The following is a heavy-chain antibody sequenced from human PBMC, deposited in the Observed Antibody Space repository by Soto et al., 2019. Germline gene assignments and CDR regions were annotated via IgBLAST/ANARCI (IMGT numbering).Heavy chain of an antibody. J-gene: IGHJ6*02. D-gene: IGHD2-2*01. CDR2: IYPGDSDT. CDR3: ARHKARLGYCSSTSCPYYYYGMDV. CDR1: GYSFTSYW. Sequence: GESLKISCKGSGYSFTSYWIGWVRQMPGKGLEWMGIIYPGDSDTRYSPSFQGQVTISADKSISTAYLQWSSLKASDTATYYCARHKARLGYCSSTSCPYYYYGMDVWGQGTTVTVSS. V-gene: IGHV5-51*01.